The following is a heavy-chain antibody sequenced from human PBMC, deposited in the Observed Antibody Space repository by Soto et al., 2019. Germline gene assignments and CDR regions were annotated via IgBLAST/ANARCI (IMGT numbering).Heavy chain of an antibody. Sequence: QVQLQESGPGLVKPSQTLSLTCTVSGGSISRGGYYWSWSRQHPGKGLEWIGYIYYSGSTYYNPSLKSRVTISVDTSKNQFSLKLSSVTAADTAVYYCARDFTDSSGPTLGMGVWGQGTTVTVSS. V-gene: IGHV4-31*03. CDR1: GGSISRGGYY. D-gene: IGHD6-19*01. CDR2: IYYSGST. J-gene: IGHJ6*02. CDR3: ARDFTDSSGPTLGMGV.